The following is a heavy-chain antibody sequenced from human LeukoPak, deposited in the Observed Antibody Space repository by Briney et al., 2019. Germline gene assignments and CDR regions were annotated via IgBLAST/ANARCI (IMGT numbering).Heavy chain of an antibody. CDR2: ISSSSSYI. V-gene: IGHV3-21*01. J-gene: IGHJ4*02. CDR1: GFTFSSYS. CDR3: ASEGEIGYGYLY. D-gene: IGHD5-18*01. Sequence: GSLRLSCAASGFTFSSYSMNWVRQAPGKGLEWVSSISSSSSYIYYADSVKGRFTISRDNAKNSLYLQMNSLRAEDTAVYYCASEGEIGYGYLYWGQGTLVTVSS.